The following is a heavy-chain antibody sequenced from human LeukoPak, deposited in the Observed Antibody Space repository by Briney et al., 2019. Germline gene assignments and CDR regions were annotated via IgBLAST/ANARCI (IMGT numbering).Heavy chain of an antibody. CDR3: ATQGASSNFDY. D-gene: IGHD3-16*01. CDR1: GGSFSGYY. Sequence: PSETLSLTCAVYGGSFSGYYWSWIRQPPGKGLEWIGEINHSGSTNYNPSLKSRVTISVDTSKNQFSLELSSVTAADTAVYYCATQGASSNFDYWGQGTLVTVSS. CDR2: INHSGST. V-gene: IGHV4-34*01. J-gene: IGHJ4*02.